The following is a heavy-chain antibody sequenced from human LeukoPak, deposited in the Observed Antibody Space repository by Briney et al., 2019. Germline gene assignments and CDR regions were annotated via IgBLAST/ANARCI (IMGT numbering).Heavy chain of an antibody. V-gene: IGHV4-59*01. Sequence: SETLSLTCTVSGGSISSYYWSWIRQPPGKGLEWIGYIYYTGSTNYNPSLKSRVTMSVDTSKNQFSLKLSSVTAADTAVYYCARVVGYRLVLSRFDPWGQGTLVTVSS. D-gene: IGHD6-13*01. J-gene: IGHJ5*02. CDR1: GGSISSYY. CDR3: ARVVGYRLVLSRFDP. CDR2: IYYTGST.